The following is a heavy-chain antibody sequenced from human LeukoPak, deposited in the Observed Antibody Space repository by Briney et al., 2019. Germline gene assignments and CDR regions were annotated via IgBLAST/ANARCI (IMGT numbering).Heavy chain of an antibody. Sequence: GGSLRLSCAASGFTFSSYGMHWVRQAPGKGLEWVAFIRYDGSNKYYADSVKGRFTISRDNSKNTLYLQMNSLRAEDTAVYHCARMGYDSSGYSAYYFDYWGQGTLVTVSS. D-gene: IGHD3-22*01. J-gene: IGHJ4*02. CDR3: ARMGYDSSGYSAYYFDY. CDR2: IRYDGSNK. CDR1: GFTFSSYG. V-gene: IGHV3-30*02.